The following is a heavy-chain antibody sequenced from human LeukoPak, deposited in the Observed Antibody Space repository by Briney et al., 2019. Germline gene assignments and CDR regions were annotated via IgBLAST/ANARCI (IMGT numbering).Heavy chain of an antibody. J-gene: IGHJ5*02. D-gene: IGHD4-17*01. CDR3: YVSVWFDP. V-gene: IGHV4-39*06. Sequence: SETLSLTCTVSGGSVSSSSHYCGWIRQPPGKGLEWIGSIYHSGSTYYNPSLKSRVTISVDTSKNTAVYYCARCGPSGVWGYGDYVSVWFDPWGQGTLVTVSS. CDR2: IYHSGST. CDR1: GGSVSSSSHY.